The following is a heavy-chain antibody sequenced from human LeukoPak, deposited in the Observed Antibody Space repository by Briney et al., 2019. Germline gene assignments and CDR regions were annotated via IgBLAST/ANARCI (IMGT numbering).Heavy chain of an antibody. V-gene: IGHV3-48*03. J-gene: IGHJ4*02. D-gene: IGHD3-22*01. Sequence: PGGSLRLSCAASGFTFSSYEMNWVRQAPGKGLEWVSYISSSGSTIYYADSVKGRFTISRDNAKNSLYLQMNSLRAEDTAVYYCARDAYDSRVDYWGQGTLVTVPS. CDR2: ISSSGSTI. CDR1: GFTFSSYE. CDR3: ARDAYDSRVDY.